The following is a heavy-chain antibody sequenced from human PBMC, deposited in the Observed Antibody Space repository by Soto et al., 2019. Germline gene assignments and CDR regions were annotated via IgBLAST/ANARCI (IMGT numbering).Heavy chain of an antibody. Sequence: QVQLVQSGAEVKKPGSSVKVSCKASGGTFSSYAISWVRQAPGQGLEWMGGIIPIFGTANYAQKFQGRVTITADKSTSTAYMELSSLRSEDTAVYYCAREGFLEWLSRRPHFDYWGQGTLVTVSS. CDR3: AREGFLEWLSRRPHFDY. J-gene: IGHJ4*02. CDR2: IIPIFGTA. CDR1: GGTFSSYA. D-gene: IGHD3-3*01. V-gene: IGHV1-69*06.